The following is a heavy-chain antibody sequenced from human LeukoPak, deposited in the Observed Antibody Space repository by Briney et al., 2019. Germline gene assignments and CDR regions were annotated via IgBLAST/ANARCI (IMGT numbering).Heavy chain of an antibody. D-gene: IGHD6-13*01. V-gene: IGHV3-21*01. CDR2: ISSSSSYI. J-gene: IGHJ5*02. CDR3: ARDRQQQLVHWFDP. CDR1: GFTFSSYS. Sequence: GGSLRLSCAASGFTFSSYSMNWVRQAPGKGLEWVSSISSSSSYIYYADSVKGRFTISRDNAKNSLYLQMNSLRAEDTAVYYCARDRQQQLVHWFDPWGQGTLVTVSS.